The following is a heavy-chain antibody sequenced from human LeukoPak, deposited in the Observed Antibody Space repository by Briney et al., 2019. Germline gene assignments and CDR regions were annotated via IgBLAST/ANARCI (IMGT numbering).Heavy chain of an antibody. CDR2: INPSGGST. J-gene: IGHJ4*02. D-gene: IGHD2-15*01. V-gene: IGHV1-46*01. CDR1: GYTFTSYY. Sequence: ASVKVSCKASGYTFTSYYMHWVRQAPGQGLEWMGIINPSGGSTSYAQKFQGRVTMTRDTSTSTVYMELSSLRSEDTAVYYCARELVVAGGFDYWGRGTLVTASS. CDR3: ARELVVAGGFDY.